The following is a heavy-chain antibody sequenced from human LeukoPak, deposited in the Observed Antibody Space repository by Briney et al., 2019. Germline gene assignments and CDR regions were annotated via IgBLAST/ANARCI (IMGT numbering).Heavy chain of an antibody. CDR1: GFTFSSYE. D-gene: IGHD4-11*01. CDR3: ASERLTVTTWGYYYYYGMDV. V-gene: IGHV3-48*03. CDR2: ISSSGSTI. J-gene: IGHJ6*02. Sequence: GGSLRLSCAASGFTFSSYEMNWVRQAPGKGLEWVSYISSSGSTIYYADSVKGRFTISRDNAKNSLYLQMNSLRAEDTAVYYCASERLTVTTWGYYYYYGMDVWGQGTTVTVSS.